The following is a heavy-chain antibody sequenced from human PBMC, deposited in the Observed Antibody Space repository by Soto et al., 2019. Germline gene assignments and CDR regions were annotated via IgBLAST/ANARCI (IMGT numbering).Heavy chain of an antibody. V-gene: IGHV3-23*01. CDR2: ISGGGSNK. J-gene: IGHJ5*02. CDR3: TKDSRDKSPARDPFDP. Sequence: EVQLLESGGDFIQPGGSLRISCAASGFTFSVYAMSWVRQAPGKGLEWVSTISGGGSNKYYADSVKGRFTISRDNSKSTLFLQMNSLRVEDTAVYYCTKDSRDKSPARDPFDPWGQGTLVTVSS. CDR1: GFTFSVYA.